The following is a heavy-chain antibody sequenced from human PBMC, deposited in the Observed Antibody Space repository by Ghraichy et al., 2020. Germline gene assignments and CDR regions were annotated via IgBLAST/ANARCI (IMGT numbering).Heavy chain of an antibody. J-gene: IGHJ6*02. V-gene: IGHV4-59*01. CDR1: GGSISSYY. D-gene: IGHD3-10*01. Sequence: SETLSLTCPVSGGSISSYYWSWIRQPPGKGLEWIGYIYYSGSTNYNPSLKSRVTMSVDTSKNQFSLKLSSVTAADTAVYYCARDSGSYYYGSGVEYYYYGMDVWGQGTTVTGSS. CDR2: IYYSGST. CDR3: ARDSGSYYYGSGVEYYYYGMDV.